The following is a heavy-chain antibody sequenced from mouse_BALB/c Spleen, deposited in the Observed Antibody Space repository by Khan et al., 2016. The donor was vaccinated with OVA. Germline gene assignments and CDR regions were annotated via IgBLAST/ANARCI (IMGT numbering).Heavy chain of an antibody. CDR1: GYAFSNYW. D-gene: IGHD2-14*01. Sequence: QVQLQQSGAELVRPGSSVKISCKASGYAFSNYWMNWVKQRPGQGLEWIGQIYSGDGDTSFNGKFRGKATLTADKSSSTAYMQLSSLTSEDSPVYFCARSGYDYFAYWGQGTLVTVSA. CDR3: ARSGYDYFAY. V-gene: IGHV1-80*01. CDR2: IYSGDGDT. J-gene: IGHJ3*01.